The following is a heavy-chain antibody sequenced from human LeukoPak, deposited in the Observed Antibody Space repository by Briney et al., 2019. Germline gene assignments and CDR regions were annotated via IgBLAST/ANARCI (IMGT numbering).Heavy chain of an antibody. CDR3: ARDRTRVEMARLGY. D-gene: IGHD5-24*01. CDR2: ISYDGSNK. CDR1: GFTFSSYA. J-gene: IGHJ4*02. Sequence: GGSLRLSCAASGFTFSSYAMHWVRQAPGKGLEWVAVISYDGSNKYYADSVKGRFTISRDNSKNTLYLQMNSLRAEDTAVYYCARDRTRVEMARLGYWGQGTLVTVSS. V-gene: IGHV3-30-3*01.